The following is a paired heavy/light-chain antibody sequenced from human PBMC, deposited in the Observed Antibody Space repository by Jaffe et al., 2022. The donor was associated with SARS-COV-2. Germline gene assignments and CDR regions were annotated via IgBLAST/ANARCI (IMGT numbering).Heavy chain of an antibody. Sequence: QVQLVQSGSELKKPGASVKVSCKASGYTFTSYAMNWVRQAPGQGLEWMGWINTNTGNPTYAQGFTGRFVFSLDTSVSTAYLQISSLKAEDTAVYYCAREINSGYVLYYYMDVWGKGTTVTVSS. CDR3: AREINSGYVLYYYMDV. D-gene: IGHD5-12*01. V-gene: IGHV7-4-1*02. CDR1: GYTFTSYA. CDR2: INTNTGNP. J-gene: IGHJ6*03.
Light chain of an antibody. V-gene: IGLV3-21*04. Sequence: SYVLTQPPSVSVAPGKTARITCGGNNIGSKSVHWYQQKPGQAPVLVIYYDSDRPSGIPERFSGSNSGNTATLTISRVEAGDEADYYCQVWDSSSDSWVFGGGTKLTVL. CDR2: YDS. J-gene: IGLJ3*02. CDR1: NIGSKS. CDR3: QVWDSSSDSWV.